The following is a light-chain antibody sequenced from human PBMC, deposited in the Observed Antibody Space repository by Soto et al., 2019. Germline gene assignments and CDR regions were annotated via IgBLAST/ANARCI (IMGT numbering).Light chain of an antibody. J-gene: IGKJ5*01. CDR3: QKYNSAVIT. CDR2: AAS. CDR1: QGISNY. V-gene: IGKV1-27*01. Sequence: DIQMTQSPSSLSASVGDRVIITCRASQGISNYLAWYQQKPGKVPKLLIYAASTLQSGVPSRFSGSGSGTDFTLTISSLQPEDVATYYCQKYNSAVITFGQGTRLEIK.